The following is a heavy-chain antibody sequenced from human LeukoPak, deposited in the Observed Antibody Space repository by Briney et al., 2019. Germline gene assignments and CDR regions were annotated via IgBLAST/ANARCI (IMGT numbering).Heavy chain of an antibody. J-gene: IGHJ5*02. CDR1: GYTFTSYA. D-gene: IGHD3-22*01. Sequence: GASVKVSCKASGYTFTSYAMNWVRQAPGQGLEWMGWINPNSGGTNYAQKFQGRVTMTRDTSISTAYMELSRLRSDDTAVYYCARYYDSSGYPNWFDPWGQGTLVTVSS. CDR2: INPNSGGT. CDR3: ARYYDSSGYPNWFDP. V-gene: IGHV1-2*02.